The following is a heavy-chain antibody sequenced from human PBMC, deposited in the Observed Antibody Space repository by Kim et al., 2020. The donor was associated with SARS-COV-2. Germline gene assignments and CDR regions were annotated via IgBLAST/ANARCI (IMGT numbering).Heavy chain of an antibody. D-gene: IGHD5-18*01. CDR1: GYTFTTYA. J-gene: IGHJ6*03. CDR2: INTNTGNP. CDR3: ARDGEGYSYGAYYYYYMDV. Sequence: ASVKVSCKASGYTFTTYAMNWVRQAPGQGLEWMGWINTNTGNPTYAQGFTGRFVFSLDTSVSTAYLQISSLKAEDTAGDYCARDGEGYSYGAYYYYYMDVWGKGTRVTVSS. V-gene: IGHV7-4-1*02.